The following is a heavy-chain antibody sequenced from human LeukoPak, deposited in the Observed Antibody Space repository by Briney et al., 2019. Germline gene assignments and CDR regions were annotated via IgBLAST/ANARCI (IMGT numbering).Heavy chain of an antibody. CDR2: IIPIFGTT. J-gene: IGHJ4*02. Sequence: ASVKVSCKASGGTFISYAISWVRQAPGQGLEWMGGIIPIFGTTNYAQKFLGRVTITADESTSTAYMQLSSLRSEDTAVYYCVPEMATLIDYWGQGTLVTVSS. CDR1: GGTFISYA. CDR3: VPEMATLIDY. V-gene: IGHV1-69*01. D-gene: IGHD5-24*01.